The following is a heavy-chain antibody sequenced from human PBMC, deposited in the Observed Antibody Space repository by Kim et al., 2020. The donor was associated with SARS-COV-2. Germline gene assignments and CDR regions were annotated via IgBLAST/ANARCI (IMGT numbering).Heavy chain of an antibody. D-gene: IGHD6-13*01. CDR2: VYNSGST. CDR1: GDSFSSNDYY. Sequence: SETLSLTCTVSGDSFSSNDYYWGWIRQPPGKGLEWIGSVYNSGSTYYNPSLKSPGSLSIDPSKKQFSLSLTSVTAADTAIYYCVRVRGSWYHYYFDDWGQGTLVTVSS. J-gene: IGHJ4*02. V-gene: IGHV4-39*02. CDR3: VRVRGSWYHYYFDD.